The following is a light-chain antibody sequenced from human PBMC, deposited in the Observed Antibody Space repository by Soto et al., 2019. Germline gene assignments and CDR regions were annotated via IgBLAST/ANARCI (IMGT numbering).Light chain of an antibody. CDR2: AIS. CDR1: QSVNSN. CDR3: QQREHWPPIT. J-gene: IGKJ5*01. V-gene: IGKV3-11*01. Sequence: EIVMTQSPATLSVSPGETATLSSRASQSVNSNLAWYQQKPGQAPRLLIYAISNRGTGIPARFSGSGSGTDFTLTISSIEPEDFAVYYCQQREHWPPITFGQGTRLEI.